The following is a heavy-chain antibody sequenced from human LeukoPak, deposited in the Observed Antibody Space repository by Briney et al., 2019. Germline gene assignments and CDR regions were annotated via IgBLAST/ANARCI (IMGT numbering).Heavy chain of an antibody. V-gene: IGHV3-23*01. CDR1: GFTFSNYA. CDR2: ISGSGGST. J-gene: IGHJ4*02. CDR3: AKATFASSWNLYFDY. D-gene: IGHD6-13*01. Sequence: GGSLRLSCAASGFTFSNYAMSWVRQAPGKGLEWVSTISGSGGSTYYADSVKGRFTISRDNSKNTLYLQMNSLRAEDTAVYYCAKATFASSWNLYFDYWGQGTLVTVSS.